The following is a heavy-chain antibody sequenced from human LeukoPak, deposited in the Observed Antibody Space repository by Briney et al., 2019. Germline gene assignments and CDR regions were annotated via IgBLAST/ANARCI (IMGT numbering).Heavy chain of an antibody. CDR3: ARRYGSGDYFDY. J-gene: IGHJ4*02. V-gene: IGHV4-38-2*02. D-gene: IGHD3-10*01. CDR2: IYHSGST. CDR1: GYSISSGYY. Sequence: SETLSLTCTVSGYSISSGYYWGWIRQPPGKGLEWIGSIYHSGSTYYNPSLKSRVTISVDTSKNQFSLNLSSVTAADTAVYYCARRYGSGDYFDYWGQGTLVTVSS.